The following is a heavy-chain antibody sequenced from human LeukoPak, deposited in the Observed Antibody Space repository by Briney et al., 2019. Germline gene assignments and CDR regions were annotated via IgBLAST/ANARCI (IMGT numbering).Heavy chain of an antibody. V-gene: IGHV4-34*01. D-gene: IGHD3-10*01. CDR1: GGSFSGYY. Sequence: SETLSLTCAVYGGSFSGYYWSWIRQPPGQGLEWIGEINHSGSTNYNPSLKSRVTISVDTSKNQFSLKLSSVTAADTAVYYCATHYYGSGREDAFDIWGQGTMVTVSS. J-gene: IGHJ3*02. CDR2: INHSGST. CDR3: ATHYYGSGREDAFDI.